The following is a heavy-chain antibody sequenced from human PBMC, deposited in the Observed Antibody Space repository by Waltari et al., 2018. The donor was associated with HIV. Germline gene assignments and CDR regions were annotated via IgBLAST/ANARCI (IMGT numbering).Heavy chain of an antibody. Sequence: QVQLVESGGGVVQPGRSLRLSCAASGFTFSSYGMQWVRQAPGKGLEWVAVIWYDGSNKYYADSVKGRFTISRDNSKNTLYLQMNSLRAEDTAVYYCARGMTTVTSDGYYYGMDVWGQGTTVTVSS. V-gene: IGHV3-33*01. CDR1: GFTFSSYG. D-gene: IGHD4-17*01. J-gene: IGHJ6*02. CDR3: ARGMTTVTSDGYYYGMDV. CDR2: IWYDGSNK.